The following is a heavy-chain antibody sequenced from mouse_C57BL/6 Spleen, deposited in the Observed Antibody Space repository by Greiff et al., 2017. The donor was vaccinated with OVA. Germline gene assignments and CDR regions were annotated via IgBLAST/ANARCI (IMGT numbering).Heavy chain of an antibody. Sequence: VQLQQSGPELVKPGASVKISCKASGYTFTDYYMNWVKQSHGKSLEWIGDINPNNGGTSYNQKFKGKATLTVDKSSSTAYMELRSLTSEDSAVYYCARRDYGSSDYWGQGTTLTVSS. D-gene: IGHD1-1*01. CDR3: ARRDYGSSDY. V-gene: IGHV1-26*01. CDR2: INPNNGGT. J-gene: IGHJ2*01. CDR1: GYTFTDYY.